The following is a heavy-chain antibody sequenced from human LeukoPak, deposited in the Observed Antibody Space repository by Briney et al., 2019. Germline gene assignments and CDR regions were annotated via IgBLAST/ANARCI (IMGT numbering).Heavy chain of an antibody. CDR2: ISGSGGNT. CDR3: AKDHDYSSRPYYFDY. J-gene: IGHJ4*02. Sequence: PGVSVRLSCAASGFTFNSYAMPWVRQAPGKGLEWVSGISGSGGNTYYADSVKGRFTISRDNSKNTLYLQMNSLRAEGTALYYCAKDHDYSSRPYYFDYWGQGTLVTVSS. V-gene: IGHV3-23*01. CDR1: GFTFNSYA. D-gene: IGHD6-19*01.